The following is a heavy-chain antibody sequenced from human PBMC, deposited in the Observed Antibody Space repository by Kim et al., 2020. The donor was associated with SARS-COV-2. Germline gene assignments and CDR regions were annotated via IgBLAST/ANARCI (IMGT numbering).Heavy chain of an antibody. V-gene: IGHV3-9*01. CDR3: AKDIQDYGDFSDYYYYG. CDR2: ISWNSGSI. Sequence: GGSLRLSCAASGFTFDDYAMHWVRQAPGKGLEWVSGISWNSGSIGYADSVKGRFTISRDNAKNSLYLQMNSLRAEDTALYYCAKDIQDYGDFSDYYYYG. J-gene: IGHJ6*01. D-gene: IGHD4-17*01. CDR1: GFTFDDYA.